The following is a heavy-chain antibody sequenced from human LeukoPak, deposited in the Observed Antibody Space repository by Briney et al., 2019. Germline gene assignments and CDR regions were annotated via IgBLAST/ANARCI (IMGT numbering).Heavy chain of an antibody. Sequence: PGGSLRLSCAASGFTFSSYWMSWVRQAPGKGLEWVANIKQDGSEKYYVDSVKGRFTISRDNAKNSLILYMSNLRVEDTAVYYCAREMSGSGMTYWGQGTQVTVSS. CDR2: IKQDGSEK. D-gene: IGHD3-10*01. J-gene: IGHJ4*02. V-gene: IGHV3-7*01. CDR3: AREMSGSGMTY. CDR1: GFTFSSYW.